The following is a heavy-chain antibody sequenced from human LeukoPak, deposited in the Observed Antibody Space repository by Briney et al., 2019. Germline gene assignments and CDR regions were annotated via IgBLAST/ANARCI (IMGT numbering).Heavy chain of an antibody. CDR2: IYYSGST. J-gene: IGHJ4*02. D-gene: IGHD3-3*01. CDR1: GGSISSSSYY. Sequence: PSETLSLTCTVSGGSISSSSYYWGCIRQPPGKGLEWIGSIYYSGSTYYNPSLKSRVTISVDTSKNQFSLKLSSVTAADTAVYYCALGLDFWSGYYRFDYWGQGTLVTVSS. V-gene: IGHV4-39*01. CDR3: ALGLDFWSGYYRFDY.